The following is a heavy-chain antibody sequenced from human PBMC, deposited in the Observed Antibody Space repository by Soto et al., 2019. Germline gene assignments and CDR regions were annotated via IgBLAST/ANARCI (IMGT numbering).Heavy chain of an antibody. D-gene: IGHD3-3*01. Sequence: PGGSLRLSCSASGFTFSSYAMHWVRQAPGKGLEYVSAISSNGGSTYCADSVKGRFTISRDNSKNTLYLQMSSLRAEDTAVYYCVKEEGTSYDFWSELSYYYYGMDVWGQGTTVTVSS. CDR1: GFTFSSYA. J-gene: IGHJ6*02. V-gene: IGHV3-64D*06. CDR2: ISSNGGST. CDR3: VKEEGTSYDFWSELSYYYYGMDV.